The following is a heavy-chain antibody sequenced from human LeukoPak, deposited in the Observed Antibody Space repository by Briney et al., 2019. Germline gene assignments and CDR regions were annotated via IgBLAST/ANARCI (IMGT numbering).Heavy chain of an antibody. D-gene: IGHD6-19*01. CDR2: INHSGST. J-gene: IGHJ6*02. CDR3: ARGIAVAGLYYYYGMDV. V-gene: IGHV4-34*01. Sequence: SETLSLTCAVYGGSFSGYYWSWIRQPPGKGLEWIGEINHSGSTNYNPSLKSRVTISVDTSKNQFSLKLSSVTAADTAVYYCARGIAVAGLYYYYGMDVRGQGTTVTVSS. CDR1: GGSFSGYY.